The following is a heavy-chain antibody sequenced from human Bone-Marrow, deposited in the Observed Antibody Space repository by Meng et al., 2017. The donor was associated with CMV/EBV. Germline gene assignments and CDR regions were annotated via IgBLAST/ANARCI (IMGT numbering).Heavy chain of an antibody. D-gene: IGHD6-6*01. V-gene: IGHV3-49*04. CDR1: GFTFGDYA. Sequence: GGSLRLSCTASGFTFGDYAMSWVRQAPGKGLEWVGFIRSKAYGGTIDFAASVKGRFTISRDDSKRIAYLQMNSLKTEDTAMYYCTRDSEWQLATNPFYFDSWGQGTLVTVSS. CDR2: IRSKAYGGTI. J-gene: IGHJ4*02. CDR3: TRDSEWQLATNPFYFDS.